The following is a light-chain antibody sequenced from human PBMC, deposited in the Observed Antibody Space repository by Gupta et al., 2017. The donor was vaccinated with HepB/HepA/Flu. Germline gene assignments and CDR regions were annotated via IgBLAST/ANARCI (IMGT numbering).Light chain of an antibody. CDR2: RNN. CDR3: AAWDDSLSGYVV. CDR1: SSNIGSNY. Sequence: QSVLTQPPSASGPPGQRVTISCSGSSSNIGSNYVYWYQQFPGTAPKLLIYRNNQRPSGVPDRFSGSKSGTSASLAISGLRSEDEADYYCAAWDDSLSGYVVFGGGTKLTVL. V-gene: IGLV1-47*01. J-gene: IGLJ2*01.